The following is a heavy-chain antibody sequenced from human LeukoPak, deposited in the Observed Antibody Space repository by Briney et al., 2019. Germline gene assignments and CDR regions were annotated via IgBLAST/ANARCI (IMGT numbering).Heavy chain of an antibody. CDR2: ISSSSRTI. J-gene: IGHJ4*02. Sequence: GGSLRLSCAASGFTFSSYSMNWVRQAPGRGGEWVSYISSSSRTIYYADSVKGRFTISRDNAKNSLYLQMNSLRAEDTAVYYCARDRYGDYHFDYWGQGTLLTLSS. CDR1: GFTFSSYS. V-gene: IGHV3-48*01. CDR3: ARDRYGDYHFDY. D-gene: IGHD4-17*01.